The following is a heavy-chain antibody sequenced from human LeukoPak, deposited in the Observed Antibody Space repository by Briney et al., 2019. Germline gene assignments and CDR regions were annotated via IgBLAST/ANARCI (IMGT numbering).Heavy chain of an antibody. J-gene: IGHJ4*02. D-gene: IGHD4-17*01. CDR1: GYTFTVYY. Sequence: GASVKVSCKASGYTFTVYYMHWVRQAPGQGLEWMGWINPNSGGTNYAQRFQGRVTMTRDTSFSTAYMELSRLRSDDTAVYYCALNDYGDGLGYWGQGTLVTVFS. CDR2: INPNSGGT. CDR3: ALNDYGDGLGY. V-gene: IGHV1-2*02.